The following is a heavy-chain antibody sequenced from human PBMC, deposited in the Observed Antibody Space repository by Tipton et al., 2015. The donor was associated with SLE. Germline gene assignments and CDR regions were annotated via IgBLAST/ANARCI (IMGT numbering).Heavy chain of an antibody. CDR3: ARGDYDFWSGYLYYFDY. D-gene: IGHD3-3*01. V-gene: IGHV4-59*01. J-gene: IGHJ4*02. CDR1: GGSISSYY. Sequence: TLSLTCTVSGGSISSYYWSWIRQPPGKGLEWIGYIYYSGSTNYNPSLKSRVTISVDTSKNQFSLKLSSVTAADTAVYYCARGDYDFWSGYLYYFDYWGQGTPVTVSS. CDR2: IYYSGST.